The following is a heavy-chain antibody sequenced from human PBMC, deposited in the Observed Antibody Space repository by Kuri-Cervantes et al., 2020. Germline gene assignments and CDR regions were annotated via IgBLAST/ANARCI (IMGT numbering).Heavy chain of an antibody. V-gene: IGHV3-23*01. D-gene: IGHD3-16*01. CDR2: ISGSGDRT. Sequence: GESLKISCAASGFTFSSYAMNWVRQAPGKGLEWVSGISGSGDRTYNADSVKGRFTISRDNSKNTLFLQMNSLRAEDTAVYYCAKAPTWGYDCWGQGTLVTVSS. CDR3: AKAPTWGYDC. CDR1: GFTFSSYA. J-gene: IGHJ4*02.